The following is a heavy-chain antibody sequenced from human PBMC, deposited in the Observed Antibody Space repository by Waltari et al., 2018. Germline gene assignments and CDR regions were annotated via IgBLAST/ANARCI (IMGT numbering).Heavy chain of an antibody. CDR1: GGSVSGASYY. V-gene: IGHV4-61*09. Sequence: QVQLQESGPGLVKPSQTLSLTCTVSGGSVSGASYYWSWIRQPAGKGLEWIGHIYTSGSTNSNPSLNSRVTISVDTSRNQFSLELTSVTAADTAVYYCAGIYSSSSYIMDPWGQGTLVTVSS. D-gene: IGHD6-6*01. CDR3: AGIYSSSSYIMDP. CDR2: IYTSGST. J-gene: IGHJ5*02.